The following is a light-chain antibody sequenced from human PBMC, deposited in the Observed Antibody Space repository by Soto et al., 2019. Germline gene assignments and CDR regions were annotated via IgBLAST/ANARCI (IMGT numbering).Light chain of an antibody. CDR2: EVN. V-gene: IGLV2-8*01. CDR1: SSDVGGYDY. Sequence: QSALTQPPSASGSPGQSVTISCTGVSSDVGGYDYVLRYQQYPGKAPKLIIFEVNKRPSGAPDRFSGSKSGNTASLTVSGLQAEDEAVYYCASYAGNSRYVFGTGTKVTVL. CDR3: ASYAGNSRYV. J-gene: IGLJ1*01.